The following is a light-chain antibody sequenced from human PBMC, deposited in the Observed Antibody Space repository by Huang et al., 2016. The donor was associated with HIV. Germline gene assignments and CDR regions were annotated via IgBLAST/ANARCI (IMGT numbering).Light chain of an antibody. CDR3: QHSYSSPWT. CDR1: QSISSD. Sequence: DIQMTQSPSSLSASIGDRVTITCRASQSISSDLNWYQHKPGKAPKRLIYAATSLQSGSPSRFSGSGSGTDFTLTISILQPGDFATYYCQHSYSSPWTFGQGTKVEIK. J-gene: IGKJ1*01. CDR2: AAT. V-gene: IGKV1-39*01.